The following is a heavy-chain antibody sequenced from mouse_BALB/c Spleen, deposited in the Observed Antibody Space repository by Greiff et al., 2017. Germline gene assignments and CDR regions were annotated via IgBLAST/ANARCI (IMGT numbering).Heavy chain of an antibody. CDR1: GYSITSDYA. J-gene: IGHJ3*01. CDR2: ISYSGST. D-gene: IGHD2-1*01. V-gene: IGHV3-2*02. CDR3: ARNYGNYGPFAY. Sequence: EVKLQESGPGLVKPSQSLSLTCTVTGYSITSDYAWNWIRQFPGNKLEWMGYISYSGSTSYNPSLKSRISITRDTSKNQFFLQLNSVTTEDTATYYCARNYGNYGPFAYWGQGTLVTVSA.